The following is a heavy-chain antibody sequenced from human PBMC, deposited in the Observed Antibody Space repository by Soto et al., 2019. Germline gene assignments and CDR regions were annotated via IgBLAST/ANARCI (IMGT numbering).Heavy chain of an antibody. CDR3: ARCYGGTLDY. Sequence: QVQLQESGPGLVKPSETLSLTCTVSGGSISSFYWSWSRQPPGTGLEWDGYIYYSGNTNYNPYLKTRVTISVDTSKNQFSLKLSSVTAADTAVYYCARCYGGTLDYWGQGTLVTVSS. CDR1: GGSISSFY. J-gene: IGHJ4*02. CDR2: IYYSGNT. D-gene: IGHD4-17*01. V-gene: IGHV4-59*08.